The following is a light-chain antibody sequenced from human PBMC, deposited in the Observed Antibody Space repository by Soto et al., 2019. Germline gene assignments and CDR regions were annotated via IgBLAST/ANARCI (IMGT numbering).Light chain of an antibody. V-gene: IGLV1-40*01. J-gene: IGLJ3*02. CDR1: SSNIGAGYD. CDR3: QSYDSSLRGRV. Sequence: QAVVTQPPSVSGAPGQRVTISCTGSSSNIGAGYDVHWYQQLPGTAPKLLIYGNSNRPSGVPDRFSGSKSGTSASLDITGLQAEDEADYYCQSYDSSLRGRVFGGGTKLTVL. CDR2: GNS.